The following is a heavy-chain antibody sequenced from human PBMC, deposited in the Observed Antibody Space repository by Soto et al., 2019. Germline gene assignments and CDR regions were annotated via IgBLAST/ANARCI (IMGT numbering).Heavy chain of an antibody. CDR1: GGSFSGYY. Sequence: SETLSLTCAVYGGSFSGYYWSWIRQPPGKGLEWIGEINHSGSTNYNPSLKSRVTISVDTSKNQFTLKLSSVTAADTAVYYCARVLGYQDVWGKGTTVTVSS. D-gene: IGHD5-18*01. CDR2: INHSGST. J-gene: IGHJ6*04. CDR3: ARVLGYQDV. V-gene: IGHV4-34*01.